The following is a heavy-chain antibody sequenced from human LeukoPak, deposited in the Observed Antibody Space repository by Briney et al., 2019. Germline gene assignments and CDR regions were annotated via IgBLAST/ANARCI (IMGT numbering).Heavy chain of an antibody. V-gene: IGHV3-11*04. CDR2: ISSSGTGI. J-gene: IGHJ4*02. CDR3: ARGGYYDILTGYYSGHYFDE. CDR1: GFTFSDYY. Sequence: GGSLRLSCAASGFTFSDYYMDWIRQAPGKGLEWISYISSSGTGILYTDSVKGRFTISRDNARNSLYLQMNSLRAEDTAVYYCARGGYYDILTGYYSGHYFDEWGQGTLVTVSS. D-gene: IGHD3-9*01.